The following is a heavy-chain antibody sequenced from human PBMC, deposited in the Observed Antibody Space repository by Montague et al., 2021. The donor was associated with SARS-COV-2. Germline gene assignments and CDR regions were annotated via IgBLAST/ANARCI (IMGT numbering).Heavy chain of an antibody. CDR1: GFTFSPYA. J-gene: IGHJ4*02. Sequence: SLRLSCAASGFTFSPYAMTWVRQAPGKGLEWGSSISASGVRTHYPDSVKGRFTISRDNSKNTLHLQMSSLRAEDTAVYFCLNYHGSGSYGDFWGQGTLVTVSP. CDR2: ISASGVRT. D-gene: IGHD3-10*01. CDR3: LNYHGSGSYGDF. V-gene: IGHV3-23*01.